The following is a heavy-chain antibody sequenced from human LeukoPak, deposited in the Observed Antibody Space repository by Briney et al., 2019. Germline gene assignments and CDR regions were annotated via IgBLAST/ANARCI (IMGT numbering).Heavy chain of an antibody. J-gene: IGHJ4*01. CDR2: IYYSGST. V-gene: IGHV4-39*01. CDR1: GGSISSSSYY. D-gene: IGHD3-9*01. Sequence: SETLSLTCTVSGGSISSSSYYWGWIRQPPGKGLEWIGSIYYSGSTYYNPSLKSRVTISVDTSKNQFSLKLSSVTAANTAVYYCARHHLPNYDILTGYHCAQDYYFDYWGQGTLVTVSS. CDR3: ARHHLPNYDILTGYHCAQDYYFDY.